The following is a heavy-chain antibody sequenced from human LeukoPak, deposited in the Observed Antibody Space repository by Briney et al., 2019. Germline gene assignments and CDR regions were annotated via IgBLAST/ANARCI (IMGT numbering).Heavy chain of an antibody. Sequence: GGSLRLSCAASGFTVSSNYMSWVRQAPGKGLEWVSVIYSGDSTDYADSVKGRFTISRDNSKNTLYLQMNSLRAEDTAVYYCARDLTVGGFGELGYWGQGTLVTVSS. CDR2: IYSGDST. CDR1: GFTVSSNY. V-gene: IGHV3-53*01. D-gene: IGHD3-10*01. CDR3: ARDLTVGGFGELGY. J-gene: IGHJ4*02.